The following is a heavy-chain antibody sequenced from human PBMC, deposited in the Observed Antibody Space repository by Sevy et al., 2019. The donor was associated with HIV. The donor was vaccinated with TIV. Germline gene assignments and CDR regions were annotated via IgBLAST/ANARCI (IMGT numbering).Heavy chain of an antibody. CDR1: GLNFDDYG. CDR3: ARERSCGGDCYYFDY. J-gene: IGHJ4*02. D-gene: IGHD2-21*02. CDR2: INWNGVGT. Sequence: GGSLRLSCAASGLNFDDYGMSWVRQAPGKGLEWVSAINWNGVGTSYADSVKGRFTISRDNDKNSLQVQMNSLRAEDTALYYCARERSCGGDCYYFDYWGQGTLVTVSS. V-gene: IGHV3-20*04.